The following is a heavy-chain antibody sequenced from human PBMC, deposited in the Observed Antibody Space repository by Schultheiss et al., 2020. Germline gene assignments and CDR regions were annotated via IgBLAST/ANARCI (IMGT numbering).Heavy chain of an antibody. J-gene: IGHJ5*02. CDR2: MNPNSGNT. D-gene: IGHD1-26*01. CDR1: GYTFTSYD. Sequence: GESLKISCKASGYTFTSYDINWVRQATGQGLEWMGWMNPNSGNTGYAQKFQGRVTMTRNTSISTAYMELSSLRSEDTAVYYCARAEGRELQANWFDPWGQGTLVTGSS. CDR3: ARAEGRELQANWFDP. V-gene: IGHV1-8*01.